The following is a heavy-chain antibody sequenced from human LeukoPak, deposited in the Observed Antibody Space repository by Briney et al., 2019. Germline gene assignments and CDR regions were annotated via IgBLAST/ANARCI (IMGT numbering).Heavy chain of an antibody. CDR1: GFTFSSYA. V-gene: IGHV3-23*01. Sequence: PGGSLRLSCAASGFTFSSYAMSWVRQAPGKGLEWVSAISGSGGSTYYADSVKGRFTISRDNSKNTLYLQMNSLRAEDTAVYYCXXXRLXDWKGKVAXXXWGQGXXVTVSS. CDR2: ISGSGGST. J-gene: IGHJ3*01. CDR3: XXXRLXDWKGKVAXXX. D-gene: IGHD1-1*01.